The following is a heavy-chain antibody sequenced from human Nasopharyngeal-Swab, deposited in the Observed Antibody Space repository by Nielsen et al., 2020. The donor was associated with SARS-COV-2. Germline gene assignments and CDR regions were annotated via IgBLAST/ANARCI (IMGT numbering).Heavy chain of an antibody. J-gene: IGHJ6*02. D-gene: IGHD5-12*01. Sequence: GESLKISCAASGFTFRSYAISWVRQAPGKGLEWVSVISGSDYTTYYADSVKGRFTISRDNSKSTVNLQMNSLRVEDTAIYYCAKDRDSGDDSDDYYHYYGMDVWGQGTTVTVFS. CDR2: ISGSDYTT. V-gene: IGHV3-23*01. CDR3: AKDRDSGDDSDDYYHYYGMDV. CDR1: GFTFRSYA.